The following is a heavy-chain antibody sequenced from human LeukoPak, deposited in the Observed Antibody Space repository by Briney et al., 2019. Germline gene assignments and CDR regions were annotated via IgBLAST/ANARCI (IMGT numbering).Heavy chain of an antibody. J-gene: IGHJ4*02. Sequence: PGGSLRLSXAASGFTFSSYWMHWVRQAPGKGLVWVSRINSDGSSTSYADSVKGRFTISRDNAKNTLYLQMNSLRAEDTAVYYCARDSADSNGLYWGQGTLVTVSS. CDR1: GFTFSSYW. CDR2: INSDGSST. V-gene: IGHV3-74*01. D-gene: IGHD4-11*01. CDR3: ARDSADSNGLY.